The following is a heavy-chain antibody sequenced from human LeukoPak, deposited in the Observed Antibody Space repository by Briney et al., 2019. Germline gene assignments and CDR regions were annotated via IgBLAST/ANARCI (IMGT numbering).Heavy chain of an antibody. Sequence: ASVKVSCKASGYTFTSYAISWVRQAPGQGLEWMGGIIPIFGTANYAQKFQGRVTITTDESTSTAYMELSSLRSEDTAVYYCAREGSSGSSRAFDIWGQGTMVTVSS. V-gene: IGHV1-69*05. CDR3: AREGSSGSSRAFDI. J-gene: IGHJ3*02. D-gene: IGHD6-25*01. CDR2: IIPIFGTA. CDR1: GYTFTSYA.